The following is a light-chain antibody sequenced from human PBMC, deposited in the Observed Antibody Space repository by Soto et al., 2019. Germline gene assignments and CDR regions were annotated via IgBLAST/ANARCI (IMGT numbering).Light chain of an antibody. CDR1: QSISSW. V-gene: IGKV1-5*03. J-gene: IGKJ2*01. CDR2: RAS. CDR3: HQYNSDLYT. Sequence: DIQMTQSPPTLSASVGDRVTITCRASQSISSWLAWYQQKAGKAPKLLISRASTLESGVPSRFGGSGSGTEFTLTITSLQPDDFETYYCHQYNSDLYTFGQGTKLEIK.